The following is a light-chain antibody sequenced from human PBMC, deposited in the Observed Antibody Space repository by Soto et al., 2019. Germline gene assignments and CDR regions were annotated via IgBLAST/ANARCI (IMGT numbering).Light chain of an antibody. Sequence: PSSLSASVGDKVTITCLASQSISSSLNWYQQKSGKAPNLLIYGVSRLQGGVPSRFSGSGSGTDFTLSISSLQPEDFATYYCQQSYTAPSITFGQGTRLEIK. J-gene: IGKJ5*01. CDR3: QQSYTAPSIT. CDR2: GVS. CDR1: QSISSS. V-gene: IGKV1-39*01.